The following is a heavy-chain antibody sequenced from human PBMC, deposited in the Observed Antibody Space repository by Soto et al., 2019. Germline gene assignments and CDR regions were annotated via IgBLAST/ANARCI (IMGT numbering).Heavy chain of an antibody. V-gene: IGHV5-51*01. D-gene: IGHD4-4*01. Sequence: PGESLKISCKGSGYSFTSYWIGWVRQMPGKGLEWMGIIYPGDSDTRYSPSFQGQVTISADKSISTAYLQWSSLKASDTAMYYCARHRHTVTTIYYYYYGMDVWGQGTTVTVSS. J-gene: IGHJ6*02. CDR1: GYSFTSYW. CDR3: ARHRHTVTTIYYYYYGMDV. CDR2: IYPGDSDT.